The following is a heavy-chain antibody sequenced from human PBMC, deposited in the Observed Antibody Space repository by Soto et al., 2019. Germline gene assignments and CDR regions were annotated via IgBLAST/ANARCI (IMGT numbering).Heavy chain of an antibody. Sequence: GGSLRLSCAASGFTFGNVAMPWVRQATGKGLEWVSSISDNGGNTDYADSARGRFTLSRDNSKNTLYLQMNHLKAEDTSVYYCAKLYWNPRYFDSWGQGARVTVSS. V-gene: IGHV3-23*01. CDR3: AKLYWNPRYFDS. CDR2: ISDNGGNT. D-gene: IGHD1-1*01. J-gene: IGHJ4*02. CDR1: GFTFGNVA.